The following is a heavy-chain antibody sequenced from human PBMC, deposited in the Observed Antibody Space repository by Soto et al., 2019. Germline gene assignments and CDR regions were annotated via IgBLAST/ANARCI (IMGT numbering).Heavy chain of an antibody. CDR3: ARHGVHDYGGTSPPADYYYGMDV. D-gene: IGHD4-17*01. Sequence: GGSLRLSCAASGFTFSDYYMSWIRQAPGKGLEWVSYISSSGSTIYYADSVKGRFTISRDNAKNSLYLQMNSLRAEDTAVYYCARHGVHDYGGTSPPADYYYGMDVWGQGTTVTVSS. CDR1: GFTFSDYY. V-gene: IGHV3-11*01. CDR2: ISSSGSTI. J-gene: IGHJ6*02.